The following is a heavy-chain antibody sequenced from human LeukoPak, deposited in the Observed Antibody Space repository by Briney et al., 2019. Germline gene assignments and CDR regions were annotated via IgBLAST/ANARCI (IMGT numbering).Heavy chain of an antibody. J-gene: IGHJ6*03. D-gene: IGHD5-18*01. V-gene: IGHV3-48*01. CDR1: GFTFSSYG. Sequence: GGSLRLSCAASGFTFSSYGMHWVRQAPGKGLEWVSWVSDIGSSGTTIYYADSVKGRFTISRDNSKNTLYLQMNSLGAEDTAVYYCARGPWVDTAKAFYYYMDVWGKGTTVTVSS. CDR2: IGSSGTTI. CDR3: ARGPWVDTAKAFYYYMDV.